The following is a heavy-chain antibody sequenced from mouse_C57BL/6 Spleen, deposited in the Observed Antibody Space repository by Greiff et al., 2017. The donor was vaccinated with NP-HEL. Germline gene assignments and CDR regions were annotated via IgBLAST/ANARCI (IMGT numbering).Heavy chain of an antibody. CDR1: GFTFSSYT. V-gene: IGHV5-9*01. CDR2: ISGGGGNT. Sequence: EVMLVESGGGLVKPGGSLKLSCAASGFTFSSYTMSWVRQTPEKRLEWVATISGGGGNTYYPDSVKGRFTISRDNAKNTLYLQMSSLRSEDTALYYCARHPYYYGSSYAMDYWGQGTSVTVSS. J-gene: IGHJ4*01. CDR3: ARHPYYYGSSYAMDY. D-gene: IGHD1-1*01.